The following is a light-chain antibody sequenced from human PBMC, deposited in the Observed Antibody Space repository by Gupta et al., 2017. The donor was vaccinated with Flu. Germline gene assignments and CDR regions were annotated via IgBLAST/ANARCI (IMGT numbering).Light chain of an antibody. V-gene: IGLV2-23*01. J-gene: IGLJ3*02. CDR2: EGS. CDR1: SSDVGSYNL. Sequence: QSALPQPASVSGSPGQSITISCTGTSSDVGSYNLVSWYQHHPGKAPKLMIYEGSKRPSGVSNRFSGSKSGNTASLTISGLQAEDEADYYCSSYAGTSIFVVFGGGTKLTVL. CDR3: SSYAGTSIFVV.